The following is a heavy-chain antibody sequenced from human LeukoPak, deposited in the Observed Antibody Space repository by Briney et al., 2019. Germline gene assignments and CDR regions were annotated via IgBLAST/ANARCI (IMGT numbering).Heavy chain of an antibody. Sequence: GGSPRLSCGASGFVFDDYDMHWVRQAPGKGLEWVAFIRSDGYHTYYTDSVKGRFIITRDNFKNTLYLQMNSLRLEDMAVYYCAKPSGSGVDYWGRGTRVTVSS. CDR3: AKPSGSGVDY. D-gene: IGHD1-26*01. CDR2: IRSDGYHT. CDR1: GFVFDDYD. V-gene: IGHV3-30*02. J-gene: IGHJ4*02.